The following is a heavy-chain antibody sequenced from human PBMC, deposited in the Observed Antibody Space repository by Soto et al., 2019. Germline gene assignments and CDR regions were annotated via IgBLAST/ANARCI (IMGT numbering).Heavy chain of an antibody. J-gene: IGHJ4*02. CDR3: AREYSSSSGRCYDY. CDR1: GFTFGTYS. D-gene: IGHD6-6*01. V-gene: IGHV3-48*02. CDR2: ISSSGSTI. Sequence: EVQLVESGGDLVQPGGSLRLSCAASGFTFGTYSMNWVRQAPGKGLEWVSYISSSGSTIYYADSVKVRFTISRDTAKNSLYLQMNSLRDEDTAVYYCAREYSSSSGRCYDYWGQGTLVTVSS.